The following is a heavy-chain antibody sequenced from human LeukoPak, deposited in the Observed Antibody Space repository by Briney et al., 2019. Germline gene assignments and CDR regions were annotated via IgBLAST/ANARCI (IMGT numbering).Heavy chain of an antibody. Sequence: GGSLRLSCAASGFTFSSYSMNWVRQAPGKGLEWVSSISSSSSYIYYADSVKGRFTISRDNSKNTLYLQMNSLRAEDTAVYYCAKAPTTVTTKRNWYFDLWGRGTLVTVSS. J-gene: IGHJ2*01. CDR1: GFTFSSYS. CDR3: AKAPTTVTTKRNWYFDL. CDR2: ISSSSSYI. D-gene: IGHD4-17*01. V-gene: IGHV3-21*04.